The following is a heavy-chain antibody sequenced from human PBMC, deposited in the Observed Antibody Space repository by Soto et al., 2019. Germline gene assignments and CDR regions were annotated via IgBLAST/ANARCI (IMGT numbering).Heavy chain of an antibody. CDR1: GYTFTSYG. J-gene: IGHJ6*02. CDR2: ISAYNGNT. CDR3: ARDGNCSSTSCYSWDYYYYSGMDV. D-gene: IGHD2-2*02. Sequence: ASVKVSCKASGYTFTSYGISWVRQAPGQGLEWMGWISAYNGNTKYAQKLQGRVTMTTDTSTSTAYMELRSLRSDDTAVYYCARDGNCSSTSCYSWDYYYYSGMDVWGQGTTVTVSS. V-gene: IGHV1-18*01.